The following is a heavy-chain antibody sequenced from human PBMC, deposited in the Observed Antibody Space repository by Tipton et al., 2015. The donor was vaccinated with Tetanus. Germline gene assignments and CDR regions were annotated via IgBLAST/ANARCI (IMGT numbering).Heavy chain of an antibody. CDR2: ISSSSRYI. J-gene: IGHJ4*02. CDR3: ARGADMHTPMVHGDY. V-gene: IGHV3-21*01. CDR1: GFTLSRYT. Sequence: SLRLSCAASGFTLSRYTLNWVRQAPGKGLEWVSSISSSSRYIYYADSVKVRFTISRDNAKNSLYLQMTSLRDEDTAVYYCARGADMHTPMVHGDYWGQGTLVTVSS. D-gene: IGHD5-18*01.